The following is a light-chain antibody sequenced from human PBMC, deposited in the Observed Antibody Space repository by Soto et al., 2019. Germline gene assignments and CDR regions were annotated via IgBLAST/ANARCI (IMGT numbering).Light chain of an antibody. V-gene: IGKV3-20*01. CDR3: QQYGSSPRT. CDR2: DAS. Sequence: EIVLRQSPVTLSLSPGERATLSFRASQSVSRSLAWYQQKPGQAPRLLIHDASSRATGISDRFTGSGSGTDFTLTITTLEPEDFAVYYCQQYGSSPRTFGLGTKVDI. CDR1: QSVSRS. J-gene: IGKJ1*01.